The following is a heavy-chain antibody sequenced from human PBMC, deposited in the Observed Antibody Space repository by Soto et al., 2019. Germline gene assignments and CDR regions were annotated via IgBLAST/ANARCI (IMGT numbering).Heavy chain of an antibody. V-gene: IGHV4-61*01. J-gene: IGHJ4*02. CDR1: GCYISSGSYC. D-gene: IGHD1-26*01. Sequence: SELLSLTCTVSGCYISSGSYCWSWIRQPPGKGLEWIGYFSYSGTTNYNPSLKSRVTISVDMSKNQFSLKLSSVTAADTALYYCARDAGGYSGSYSLAYWGQGTPVPVSS. CDR2: FSYSGTT. CDR3: ARDAGGYSGSYSLAY.